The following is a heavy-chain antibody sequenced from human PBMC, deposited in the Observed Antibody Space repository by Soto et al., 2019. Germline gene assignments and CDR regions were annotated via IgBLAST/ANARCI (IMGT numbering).Heavy chain of an antibody. D-gene: IGHD6-6*01. J-gene: IGHJ4*02. CDR2: VNPNGGST. V-gene: IGHV1-46*03. CDR1: GYTFTSFY. CDR3: VRGLASGDY. Sequence: QVQLVQSGAEVKEPGASVKISCKASGYTFTSFYIHWVRQAPGQGLEWMGIVNPNGGSTNYAQNFKGRSTISRDTSTSTVYMDLSSLRSEDTAVYYCVRGLASGDYWGQGTLVTVSS.